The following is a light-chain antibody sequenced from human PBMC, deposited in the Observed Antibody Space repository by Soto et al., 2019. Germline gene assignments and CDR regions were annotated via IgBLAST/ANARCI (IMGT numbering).Light chain of an antibody. CDR2: EVT. J-gene: IGLJ1*01. Sequence: QSALTEPASVSWCRGQWIPISCTRTTSDVGTYNLVSWYQHHPGKAPQLIIFEVTKRPSGVSDRFSGSKSGNTASLTISGLLGEDEADYYCCSFAGRSPPTSVFGTGTKVTVL. V-gene: IGLV2-23*02. CDR1: TSDVGTYNL. CDR3: CSFAGRSPPTSV.